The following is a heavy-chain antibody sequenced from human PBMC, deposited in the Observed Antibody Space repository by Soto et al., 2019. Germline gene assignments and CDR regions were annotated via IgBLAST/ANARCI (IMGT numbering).Heavy chain of an antibody. CDR3: AREYTETVDGPTPYYFDY. D-gene: IGHD6-19*01. CDR2: IYIGGDT. CDR1: GDSISRYY. Sequence: SETLSLTCSVSGDSISRYYWSWIRQSPGKGLEWIGRIYIGGDTNYNPSLKSRVTMSMDTSKNQLSLKLSSVTAADTAVYYCAREYTETVDGPTPYYFDYCGQGTPVTVSS. J-gene: IGHJ4*02. V-gene: IGHV4-4*07.